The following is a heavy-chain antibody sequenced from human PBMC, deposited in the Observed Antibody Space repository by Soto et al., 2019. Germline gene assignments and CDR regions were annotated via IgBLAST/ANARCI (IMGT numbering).Heavy chain of an antibody. J-gene: IGHJ6*03. V-gene: IGHV3-33*01. D-gene: IGHD2-2*03. CDR1: GFTFSSYG. CDR2: IWYDGSNK. Sequence: GGSLRLSCAASGFTFSSYGMHWVRQAPGKGLEWVAVIWYDGSNKYYADSVKGRFTISRDNSKNTLYLQMNSLRAEDTAVYYCARDHLDIVVVPAAIGVYYYYYMDVWGKGTTVTVSS. CDR3: ARDHLDIVVVPAAIGVYYYYYMDV.